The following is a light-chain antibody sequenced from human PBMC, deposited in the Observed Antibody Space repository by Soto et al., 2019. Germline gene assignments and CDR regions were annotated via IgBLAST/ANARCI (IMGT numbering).Light chain of an antibody. V-gene: IGKV1-39*01. J-gene: IGKJ4*01. Sequence: DIHITHSPSSLSSSLVDRVTITCRASQSISSYLNWYQQKPGKAPKLLIYAASSLQSGVPSRFSGSGSGTDFTLTISSLQPEDFATYYCQQSYSTPLTFDGGTKVDI. CDR3: QQSYSTPLT. CDR2: AAS. CDR1: QSISSY.